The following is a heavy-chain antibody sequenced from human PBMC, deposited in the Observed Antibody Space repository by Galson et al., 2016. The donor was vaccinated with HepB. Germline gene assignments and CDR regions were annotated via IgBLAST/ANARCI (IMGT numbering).Heavy chain of an antibody. Sequence: SLRLSCAASGFTFDDCAMHWVRQGPGKGLEWVSGINWNSQRIGYADSVRGRFTISRDNGKNSLFLHMSNLRPEDTALYFCVKGLYDSSWTLYDYWGQGTQVTVSS. CDR3: VKGLYDSSWTLYDY. V-gene: IGHV3-9*01. CDR1: GFTFDDCA. D-gene: IGHD6-13*01. J-gene: IGHJ4*02. CDR2: INWNSQRI.